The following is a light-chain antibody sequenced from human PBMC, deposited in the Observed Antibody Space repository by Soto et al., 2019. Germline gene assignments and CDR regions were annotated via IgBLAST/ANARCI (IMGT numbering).Light chain of an antibody. CDR2: AAS. CDR1: QSISSY. CDR3: QQSYSTPPV. J-gene: IGKJ3*01. Sequence: DIQMTQSPSSLSASVGDRVTITCRASQSISSYLNWYQQKPGKAPKLLIYAASSLQSGVPSRFSGSGSGTDFTLTISSLQPEDFATYYFQQSYSTPPVFGPGTKVDIK. V-gene: IGKV1-39*01.